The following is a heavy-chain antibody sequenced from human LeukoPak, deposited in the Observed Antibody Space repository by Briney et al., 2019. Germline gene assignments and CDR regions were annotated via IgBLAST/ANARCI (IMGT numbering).Heavy chain of an antibody. CDR2: INHSGST. CDR1: GGSFSGYY. V-gene: IGHV4-34*01. J-gene: IGHJ4*02. D-gene: IGHD3-22*01. CDR3: ARAGYYDSSGYPVDY. Sequence: SETLSLTCAVSGGSFSGYYWSWIRQPPGKGLEWIGEINHSGSTNYNPSLKSRVTISVDTSKNQFSLKLSSVTAADTAVYYCARAGYYDSSGYPVDYWGQGTLVTVSS.